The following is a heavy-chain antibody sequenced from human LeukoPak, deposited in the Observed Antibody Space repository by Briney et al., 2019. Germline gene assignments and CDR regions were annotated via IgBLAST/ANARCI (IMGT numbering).Heavy chain of an antibody. V-gene: IGHV3-7*01. CDR2: IKQDGSEK. CDR3: ARDTGGGYSCYDC. CDR1: GFTFSSYW. J-gene: IGHJ4*02. Sequence: GGSLRLSCAASGFTFSSYWMTWIRQAPGKGLEWVANIKQDGSEKYYVDSVKGRFTISRDNAKNPLYLQMNSLRAEDTAVYYCARDTGGGYSCYDCWGQGTLVTVPS. D-gene: IGHD5-18*01.